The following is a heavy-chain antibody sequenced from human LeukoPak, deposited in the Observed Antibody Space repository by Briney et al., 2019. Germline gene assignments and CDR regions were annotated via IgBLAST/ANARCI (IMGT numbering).Heavy chain of an antibody. Sequence: ASVKVSCKASGYTFTGYYMHWVRQAPGQGLEWMGWINPNNGGTNYAQKFQGRVTMTSDTSISTAYMELSRLRSDDTAVYYCVRDVCSGGTCYLDYWGRGTLVSVSS. D-gene: IGHD2-15*01. CDR2: INPNNGGT. CDR3: VRDVCSGGTCYLDY. CDR1: GYTFTGYY. V-gene: IGHV1-2*02. J-gene: IGHJ4*02.